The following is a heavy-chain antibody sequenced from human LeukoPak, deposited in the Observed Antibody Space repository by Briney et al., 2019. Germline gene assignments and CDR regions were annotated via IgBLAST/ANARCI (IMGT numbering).Heavy chain of an antibody. J-gene: IGHJ4*02. D-gene: IGHD1-26*01. CDR3: ARLSGSPWY. CDR1: GGSINSADYY. CDR2: IFYSGST. V-gene: IGHV4-30-4*01. Sequence: PSETLSLTCAVSGGSINSADYYWSWIRQPPGNGLEWIGYIFYSGSTYYNPSVKSRVTISVDMSKNQFSLRLSSVTAADTAVYYCARLSGSPWYWGQGTLVTVSS.